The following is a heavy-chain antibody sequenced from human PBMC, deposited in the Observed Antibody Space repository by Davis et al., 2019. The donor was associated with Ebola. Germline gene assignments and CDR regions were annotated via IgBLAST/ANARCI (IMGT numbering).Heavy chain of an antibody. J-gene: IGHJ4*02. Sequence: PGGSLRLSCAASGFTFRSYGMQWVRQAPGKGLQWVAVISYDGSNKNYLESVKGRFTISRDNSKNTVSLQMNSLSGDDTAVYYCAKSAWGDNGNVIDYWGQGTLVTVSS. V-gene: IGHV3-30*18. CDR3: AKSAWGDNGNVIDY. D-gene: IGHD4-17*01. CDR1: GFTFRSYG. CDR2: ISYDGSNK.